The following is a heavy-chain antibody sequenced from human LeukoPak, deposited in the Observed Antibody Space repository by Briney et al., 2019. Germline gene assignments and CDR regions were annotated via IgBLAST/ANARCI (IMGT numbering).Heavy chain of an antibody. J-gene: IGHJ6*03. CDR3: ARDPGGVNIPRYYFYMDV. V-gene: IGHV1-2*02. CDR1: GYTFTGYY. CDR2: INPNSGGT. Sequence: ASVEVSCKASGYTFTGYYMHWVRQAPGQGLEWMGWINPNSGGTNYAQKFQGRVTMTRDTSISTAYMELSRLRSDDTAVYYCARDPGGVNIPRYYFYMDVWGKGTTVTISS. D-gene: IGHD3-16*01.